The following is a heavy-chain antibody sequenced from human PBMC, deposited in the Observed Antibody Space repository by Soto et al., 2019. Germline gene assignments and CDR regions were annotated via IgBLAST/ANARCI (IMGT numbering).Heavy chain of an antibody. CDR1: GYTFTANY. V-gene: IGHV1-2*02. D-gene: IGHD3-10*01. CDR3: AKLFRGSGSHLDY. J-gene: IGHJ4*02. Sequence: QVQLVQSGAEVKKPGASVKVSCKASGYTFTANYMHWVRQAPGQGLEWVGWINPNSGGTNYAQEFQGRVTMTRDTSINTAYMELSRLRSDDTAVYYCAKLFRGSGSHLDYWGQGTLVTVSS. CDR2: INPNSGGT.